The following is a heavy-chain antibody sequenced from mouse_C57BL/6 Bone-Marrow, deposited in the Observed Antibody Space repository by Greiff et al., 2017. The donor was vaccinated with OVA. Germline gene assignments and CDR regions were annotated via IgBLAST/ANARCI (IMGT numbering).Heavy chain of an antibody. Sequence: VQLQQSGAELVRPGASVTLSCKASGYTFTDYEMHWVKQTPVHGLEWIGAIDPETGGTAYNQKFKGKAILTADKSSSTAYMELRSLPSEDSAVYYTSEGYDDYDGAAWVAYWGQGTLVTVSA. D-gene: IGHD2-4*01. CDR2: IDPETGGT. CDR1: GYTFTDYE. J-gene: IGHJ3*01. V-gene: IGHV1-15*01. CDR3: SEGYDDYDGAAWVAY.